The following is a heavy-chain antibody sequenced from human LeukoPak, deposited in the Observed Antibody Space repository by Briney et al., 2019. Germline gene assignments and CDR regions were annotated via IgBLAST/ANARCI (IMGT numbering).Heavy chain of an antibody. D-gene: IGHD3-10*02. CDR3: ARVTWNYVPFDY. V-gene: IGHV3-74*01. Sequence: GGALKLSSAAPVYTLSSYWMHCVGKAQRKGLVSVSLINSDRSTTTYADSVKGRFTMSRDNARNTLYLQMNSLGAEDTAVYYCARVTWNYVPFDYWGQGTLVTVSS. CDR2: INSDRSTT. CDR1: VYTLSSYW. J-gene: IGHJ4*02.